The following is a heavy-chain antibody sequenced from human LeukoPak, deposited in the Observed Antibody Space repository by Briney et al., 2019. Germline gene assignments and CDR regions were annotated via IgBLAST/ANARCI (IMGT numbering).Heavy chain of an antibody. D-gene: IGHD5-12*01. CDR1: GDSITSRSYY. Sequence: NPSETLSLTCSVSGDSITSRSYYWSWIRQPPGKGLEWIGYIYYSGSTNYNPSLKSRVTISVDTSKNQFSLKLSSVTAADTAVYYCARAGRVSGYAITLFDYWGQGTLVTVSS. J-gene: IGHJ4*02. V-gene: IGHV4-61*01. CDR2: IYYSGST. CDR3: ARAGRVSGYAITLFDY.